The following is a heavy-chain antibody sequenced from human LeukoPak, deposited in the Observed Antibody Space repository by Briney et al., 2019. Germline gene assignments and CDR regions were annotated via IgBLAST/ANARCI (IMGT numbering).Heavy chain of an antibody. CDR3: ARGYVVVPVAMQYYYMDV. D-gene: IGHD2-2*01. Sequence: GASVKVSCKASGNTFTGYYMHWVRQAPGQGLEWMGWINPNSGGTDYAQKFQGRVTMTRGTSITTAYMELSRLRSDDTAVYYCARGYVVVPVAMQYYYMDVWGKGTTVTVSS. CDR2: INPNSGGT. J-gene: IGHJ6*03. V-gene: IGHV1-2*02. CDR1: GNTFTGYY.